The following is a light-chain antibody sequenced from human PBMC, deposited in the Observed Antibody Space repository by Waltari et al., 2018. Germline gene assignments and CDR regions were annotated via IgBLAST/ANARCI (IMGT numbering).Light chain of an antibody. Sequence: QSALTQPASVSGSPGPSITISCAGTNSDIGGYHYVSWYQQHPDEAPKLIIYETSKRPSGVSNRFSASKSGDTASLTISGLQAEDESDYYCTSYTSDNLYVFGSGTKVTVL. V-gene: IGLV2-14*01. CDR3: TSYTSDNLYV. J-gene: IGLJ1*01. CDR2: ETS. CDR1: NSDIGGYHY.